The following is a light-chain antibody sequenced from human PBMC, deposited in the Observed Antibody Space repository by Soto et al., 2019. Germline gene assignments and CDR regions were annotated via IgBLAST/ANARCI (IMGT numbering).Light chain of an antibody. CDR2: EAS. CDR1: QTVYTW. V-gene: IGKV1-5*03. J-gene: IGKJ1*01. Sequence: DIQMTQSPSTLSASVGDRVTITCLASQTVYTWLAWYQQKPGTAPKLLIYEASTLHSGVPSRFSGSGSGTEFTLTIGSLQPDDFATYYCQQYNSYAWTFGQGTKVDIK. CDR3: QQYNSYAWT.